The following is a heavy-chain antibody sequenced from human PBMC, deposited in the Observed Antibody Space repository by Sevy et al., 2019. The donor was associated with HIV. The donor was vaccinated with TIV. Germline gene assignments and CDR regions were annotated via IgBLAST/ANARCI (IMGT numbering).Heavy chain of an antibody. D-gene: IGHD3-16*02. V-gene: IGHV3-15*01. CDR3: TIDGLFDP. J-gene: IGHJ5*02. Sequence: GESLKIPCAASGFTFSIAWMSWVRQTPGKGLEWVGRIKSKTDGGTTDYAAPVKGRFTISRDDSKNTLYLQMNNLKTEDTALYYCTIDGLFDPWGQGTLVTVSS. CDR1: GFTFSIAW. CDR2: IKSKTDGGTT.